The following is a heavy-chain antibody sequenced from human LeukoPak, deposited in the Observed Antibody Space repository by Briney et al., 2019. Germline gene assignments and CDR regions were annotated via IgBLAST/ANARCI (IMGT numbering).Heavy chain of an antibody. CDR2: IYYSGST. V-gene: IGHV4-59*08. Sequence: SETLSLTCTVSGGSISSYYWSWIRQPPGKGLEWIGYIYYSGSTNYNPSLKSRVTISVDTSKNQFSLKLSSVTAADTAVYYCARHGRIAVALNWFDPWGQGTLVTVSS. CDR1: GGSISSYY. J-gene: IGHJ5*02. D-gene: IGHD6-19*01. CDR3: ARHGRIAVALNWFDP.